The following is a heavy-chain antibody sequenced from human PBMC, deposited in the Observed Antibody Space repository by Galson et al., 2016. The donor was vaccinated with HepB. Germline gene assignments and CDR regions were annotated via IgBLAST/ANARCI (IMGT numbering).Heavy chain of an antibody. CDR2: IWYDGSNK. CDR3: AREGHIAAPVLDI. V-gene: IGHV3-33*01. J-gene: IGHJ3*02. D-gene: IGHD6-13*01. CDR1: GFTFSTYG. Sequence: SLRLSCAASGFTFSTYGMHWVRQAPGKGLEWVALIWYDGSNKYYAHSVKGRFTISRYISKSTLYLQMNSLRAEDTAVYYCAREGHIAAPVLDIWGQGTMVTVSS.